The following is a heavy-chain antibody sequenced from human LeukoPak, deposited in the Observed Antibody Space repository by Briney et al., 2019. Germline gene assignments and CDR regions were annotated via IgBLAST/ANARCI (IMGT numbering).Heavy chain of an antibody. CDR1: GFTFSSYG. CDR2: ISYDGSNK. CDR3: AREDSSGWYYFDY. D-gene: IGHD6-19*01. Sequence: GSLRLSCAASGFTFSSYGMHWVRQAPGKGLEWVAVISYDGSNKYYADSVKGRFTISRDNSKNTLYLQMNSLRAEDTAVYYCAREDSSGWYYFDYWGQGTLVTVSS. J-gene: IGHJ4*02. V-gene: IGHV3-30*03.